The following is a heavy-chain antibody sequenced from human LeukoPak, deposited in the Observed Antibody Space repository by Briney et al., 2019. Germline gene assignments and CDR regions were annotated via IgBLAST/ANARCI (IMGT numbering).Heavy chain of an antibody. D-gene: IGHD2-2*01. CDR1: GFTVSSSY. CDR3: GSSTSSYYFYGVDV. J-gene: IGHJ6*02. Sequence: GGSLRLSCAASGFTVSSSYMSWVRQAPGKGLEWVSIIYSGDNTYYADSMKGRFTVSRDNSKNTLYLQMNSLRAEDTAVYYCGSSTSSYYFYGVDVWGQGTTVTVSS. V-gene: IGHV3-53*01. CDR2: IYSGDNT.